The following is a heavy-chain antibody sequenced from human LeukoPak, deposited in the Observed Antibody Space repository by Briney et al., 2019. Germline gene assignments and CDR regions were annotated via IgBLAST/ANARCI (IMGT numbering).Heavy chain of an antibody. D-gene: IGHD2-15*01. V-gene: IGHV4-39*07. Sequence: SDTLSLTCTVSGGSITSSGFYWGWIRQSPGKGLEWIGNIYYGGSAYYNPSLKSRVTISVDTSKNQFSLKLSSVTAADTAVYYCARQPNIVVVDNWFDPWGQGTLVAVSS. CDR2: IYYGGSA. J-gene: IGHJ5*02. CDR1: GGSITSSGFY. CDR3: ARQPNIVVVDNWFDP.